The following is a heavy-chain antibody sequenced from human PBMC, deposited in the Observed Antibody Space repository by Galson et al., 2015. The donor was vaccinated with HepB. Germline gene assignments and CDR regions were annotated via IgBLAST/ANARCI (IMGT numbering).Heavy chain of an antibody. CDR1: GFTFSSYG. J-gene: IGHJ5*02. V-gene: IGHV3-30*03. CDR3: ARWLTRRIAAQGNLNWFDP. Sequence: SLRLSCAASGFTFSSYGMHWVRQAPGKGLEWVAVISYDGSNKYYADSVKGRFTTSRDNCKNTLYLQMNSLRAEDTAVYYCARWLTRRIAAQGNLNWFDPWGQGTLVTVSS. CDR2: ISYDGSNK. D-gene: IGHD6-6*01.